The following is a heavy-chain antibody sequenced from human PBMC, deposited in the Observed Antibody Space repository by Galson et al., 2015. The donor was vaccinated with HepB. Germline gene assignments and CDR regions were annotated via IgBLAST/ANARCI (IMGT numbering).Heavy chain of an antibody. D-gene: IGHD6-19*01. CDR3: ARAPYSSGWYAELHY. CDR1: GGSISSYY. V-gene: IGHV4-4*07. CDR2: IYTSGST. Sequence: LSLTCTVSGGSISSYYWSWIRQPAGKGLEWIGRIYTSGSTNYNPSLKSRVTMSVDTSKNQFSLKLSSVTAADTAVYYCARAPYSSGWYAELHYWGQGTLVTVSS. J-gene: IGHJ4*02.